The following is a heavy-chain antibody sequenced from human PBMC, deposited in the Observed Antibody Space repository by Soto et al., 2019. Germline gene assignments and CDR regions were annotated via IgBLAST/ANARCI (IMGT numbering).Heavy chain of an antibody. D-gene: IGHD2-2*01. CDR1: GFTFSEYS. J-gene: IGHJ3*02. CDR2: IANGDNHI. Sequence: EVQVVESGGGLVKPGGSLRLSCAASGFTFSEYSFLWVRQAPGKGLECLSFIANGDNHIFYSDSVKGRFTISKDNAKNSVYLQLNSLRADDSAVYYCARENGHCTDACNRGAFDIWGQGTMVTVSS. CDR3: ARENGHCTDACNRGAFDI. V-gene: IGHV3-21*01.